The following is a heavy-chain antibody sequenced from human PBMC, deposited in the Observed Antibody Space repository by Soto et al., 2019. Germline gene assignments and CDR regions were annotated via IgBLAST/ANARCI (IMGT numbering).Heavy chain of an antibody. CDR2: INHSGST. Sequence: SETLSLTCAVYGGSFSGYYWSWIRQPPGKGLEWIGEINHSGSTNYNPSLKSRVTISVDTSKNQFSLKLSSVTAAETAVYYCARGRGVDFWSGYRPPYYYGMDVWGQGTTVTVSS. CDR1: GGSFSGYY. CDR3: ARGRGVDFWSGYRPPYYYGMDV. D-gene: IGHD3-3*01. J-gene: IGHJ6*02. V-gene: IGHV4-34*01.